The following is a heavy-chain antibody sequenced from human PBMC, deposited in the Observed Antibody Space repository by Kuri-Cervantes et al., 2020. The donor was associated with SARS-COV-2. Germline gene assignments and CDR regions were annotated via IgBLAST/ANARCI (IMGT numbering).Heavy chain of an antibody. Sequence: SLKISCAASGFSFDDYAMHWVRQAPGKGLEWVSGISGSSDTIGYADSVKGRFTISRDNAKNSLYLQMNSLRAEDTAVYYCARAASITIFGVVGWVDVWGQGTTVTVSS. CDR1: GFSFDDYA. CDR2: ISGSSDTI. V-gene: IGHV3-9*01. D-gene: IGHD3-3*01. CDR3: ARAASITIFGVVGWVDV. J-gene: IGHJ6*02.